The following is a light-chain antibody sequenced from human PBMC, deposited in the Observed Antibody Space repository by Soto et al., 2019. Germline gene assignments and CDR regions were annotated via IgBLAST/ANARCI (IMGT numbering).Light chain of an antibody. J-gene: IGKJ1*01. CDR2: AAS. CDR3: QQSYSTLGT. CDR1: QSISSY. Sequence: DIQMTQSPSSLSASVGDRVTITCRASQSISSYLNWYQQKPGKAPKLLIYAASSLQSGVPSRFSGSRSGTEFTRTISTLQPEGFATYYCQQSYSTLGTFGQGTKVDIK. V-gene: IGKV1-39*01.